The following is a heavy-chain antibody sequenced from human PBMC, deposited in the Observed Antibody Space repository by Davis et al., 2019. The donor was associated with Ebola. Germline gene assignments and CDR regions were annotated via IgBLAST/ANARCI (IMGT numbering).Heavy chain of an antibody. J-gene: IGHJ2*01. D-gene: IGHD4-17*01. V-gene: IGHV3-21*06. CDR3: TTLSTVTTMYFDL. Sequence: GGSLRLSCAASGFIFSNYGMHWVRQAPGRGLEWVSSISSSSYIYYADSVKGRFTISRDNTKNSVYLQMNSLRAEDTAVYYCTTLSTVTTMYFDLWGRGTLVTVSS. CDR1: GFIFSNYG. CDR2: ISSSSYI.